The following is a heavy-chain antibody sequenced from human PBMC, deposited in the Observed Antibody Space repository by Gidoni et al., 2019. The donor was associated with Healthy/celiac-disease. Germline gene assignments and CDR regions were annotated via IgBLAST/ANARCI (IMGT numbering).Heavy chain of an antibody. CDR3: VKGGSGSSSSEGRVPY. CDR2: ISSNGGST. V-gene: IGHV3-64D*06. Sequence: EVQLVESGGGLVQPGGSLRLSCSAPGFTFSSYAMHWVRQAPGKGLEYVSAISSNGGSTYYADSVKGRFTISRDNSKNTLYLQMSSLRAEDTAVYYCVKGGSGSSSSEGRVPYWGQGTLVTVSS. J-gene: IGHJ4*02. D-gene: IGHD6-6*01. CDR1: GFTFSSYA.